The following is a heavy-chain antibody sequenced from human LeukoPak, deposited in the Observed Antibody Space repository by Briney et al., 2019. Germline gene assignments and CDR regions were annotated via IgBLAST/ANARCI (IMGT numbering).Heavy chain of an antibody. J-gene: IGHJ4*02. CDR3: ARAWWELLLGLVDY. CDR2: ISSSSSYI. CDR1: GFTFSSYS. Sequence: GGSLRLSCAASGFTFSSYSMNWVRQAPGKGLEWVSSISSSSSYIYYADSVKGRFTISRDNSKNTLYLQMNSLRAEDTAVYYCARAWWELLLGLVDYWGQGTLVTVSS. D-gene: IGHD1-26*01. V-gene: IGHV3-21*01.